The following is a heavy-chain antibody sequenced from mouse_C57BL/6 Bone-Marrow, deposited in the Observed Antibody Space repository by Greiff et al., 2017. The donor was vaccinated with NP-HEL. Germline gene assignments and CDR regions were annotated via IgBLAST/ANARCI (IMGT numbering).Heavy chain of an antibody. CDR3: ARGTAQVPYYFDY. Sequence: VHLVESDAELVKPGASVKISCKVSGYTFTDHTIHWMKQRPEQGLEWIGYIYPRDGSTKYNEKFKGKATLTADKSSSTAYMQLNSLTSEDSAVYFCARGTAQVPYYFDYWGQGTTLTVSS. V-gene: IGHV1-78*01. CDR2: IYPRDGST. D-gene: IGHD3-1*01. J-gene: IGHJ2*01. CDR1: GYTFTDHT.